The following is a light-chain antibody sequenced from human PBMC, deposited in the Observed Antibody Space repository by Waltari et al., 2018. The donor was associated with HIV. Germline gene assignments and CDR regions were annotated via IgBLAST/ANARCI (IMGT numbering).Light chain of an antibody. CDR1: QSITSY. Sequence: DIQMTQSPSSLSASVGGRVTITCRASQSITSYLTWYQQKPGKAPNLLIYATSSLQSAVPSRFSGSGYGTDFTLTISSLQPEDSATYYCQQSYNSPWTFGQGTKVEI. CDR3: QQSYNSPWT. CDR2: ATS. V-gene: IGKV1-39*01. J-gene: IGKJ1*01.